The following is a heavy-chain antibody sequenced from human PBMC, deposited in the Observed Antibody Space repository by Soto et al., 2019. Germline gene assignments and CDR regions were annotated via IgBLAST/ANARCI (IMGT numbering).Heavy chain of an antibody. CDR1: GGTFSSYA. D-gene: IGHD6-13*01. Sequence: QVQLVQSGAEVKKPGSSVKVSCKASGGTFSSYAISWVRQAPGQGLEWLGGIIPIFGTANYAQKFQGRVTITADESTSTADMELSSLRSDGTAVYYCASPGRAAAGSYGMDVWGQGTTVTVSS. J-gene: IGHJ6*02. V-gene: IGHV1-69*01. CDR3: ASPGRAAAGSYGMDV. CDR2: IIPIFGTA.